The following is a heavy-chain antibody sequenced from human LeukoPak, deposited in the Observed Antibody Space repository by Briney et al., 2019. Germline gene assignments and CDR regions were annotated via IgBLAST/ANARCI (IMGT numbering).Heavy chain of an antibody. CDR3: VRGGTYCDSTCKGADY. V-gene: IGHV3-21*01. D-gene: IGHD2/OR15-2a*01. J-gene: IGHJ4*02. CDR1: GFTFRSFS. Sequence: GGSLRLSCAASGFTFRSFSMNWVRQAPGKGLEWVSAIDSSTTRIYYANSVRGRFTISRDNAKNSLDLQMNSLRAEDTAVYYCVRGGTYCDSTCKGADYWGQGTLVTVSS. CDR2: IDSSTTRI.